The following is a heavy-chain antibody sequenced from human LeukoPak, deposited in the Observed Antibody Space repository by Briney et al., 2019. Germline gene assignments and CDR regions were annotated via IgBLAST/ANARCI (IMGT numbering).Heavy chain of an antibody. V-gene: IGHV3-23*01. CDR3: AKDSSPGWYPDY. Sequence: GGSLRLSCAGSGFTFSSSAMSWVRQAPGKGLEWVSGITSGDTGMYYADSVRGRFTISRDNSKNTLYLQMNSLRAEDTAVYYCAKDSSPGWYPDYWGQGTLVTVSS. J-gene: IGHJ4*02. CDR1: GFTFSSSA. D-gene: IGHD6-19*01. CDR2: ITSGDTGM.